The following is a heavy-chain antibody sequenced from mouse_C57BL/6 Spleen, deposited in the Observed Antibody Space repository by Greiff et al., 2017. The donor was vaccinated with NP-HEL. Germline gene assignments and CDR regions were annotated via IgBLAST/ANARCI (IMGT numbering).Heavy chain of an antibody. CDR3: ARNYGNYWYFDV. J-gene: IGHJ1*03. Sequence: QVQLQQSGAELVRPGPSVKVSCKASGYAFTNYLIEWVKQRPGQGLEWIGVINPGSGGTNYNEKFKGKATLTADKSSSTAYMQLSSLTSEDSAVYFCARNYGNYWYFDVWGTGTTVTVSS. D-gene: IGHD2-1*01. V-gene: IGHV1-54*01. CDR2: INPGSGGT. CDR1: GYAFTNYL.